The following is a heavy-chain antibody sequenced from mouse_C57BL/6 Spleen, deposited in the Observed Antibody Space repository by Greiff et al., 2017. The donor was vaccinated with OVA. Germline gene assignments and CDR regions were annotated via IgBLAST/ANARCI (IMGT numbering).Heavy chain of an antibody. CDR2: ISYDGSN. V-gene: IGHV3-6*01. CDR3: ARFYYDAMDY. J-gene: IGHJ4*01. Sequence: VQLKESGPGLVKPSQSLSLTCSVTGYSITSGYYWNWIRQFPGNKLEWMGYISYDGSNNYNPSLKNRISITRDTSKNQFFLKLNSVTTEDTATYYCARFYYDAMDYWGQGTSVTVSS. CDR1: GYSITSGYY. D-gene: IGHD2-1*01.